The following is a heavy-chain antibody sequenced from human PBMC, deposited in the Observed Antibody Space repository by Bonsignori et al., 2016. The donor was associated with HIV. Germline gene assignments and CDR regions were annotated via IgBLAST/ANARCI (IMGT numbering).Heavy chain of an antibody. CDR2: IKQDGSET. CDR3: VRDAMIISIPFDY. V-gene: IGHV3-7*01. J-gene: IGHJ4*02. CDR1: GFTFNRFW. Sequence: GGSLRLSCEASGFTFNRFWINWVRQAPGKGLEWVANIKQDGSETYYVDSVKGRFTISRDNAKSSLYLQMNSLRAEDTAVYFCVRDAMIISIPFDYWGQGTLVTVSS. D-gene: IGHD2-21*01.